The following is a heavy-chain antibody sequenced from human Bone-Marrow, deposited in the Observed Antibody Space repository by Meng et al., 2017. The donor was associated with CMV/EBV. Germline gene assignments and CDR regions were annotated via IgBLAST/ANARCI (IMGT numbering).Heavy chain of an antibody. CDR2: ISSSSSYI. V-gene: IGHV3-21*01. J-gene: IGHJ5*02. D-gene: IGHD2-2*01. CDR3: APTYPNWFDP. CDR1: GFTFNNYA. Sequence: GESLKISCAASGFTFNNYAMHWVRQAPGKGLEWVSSISSSSSYIYYADSVKGRFTISRDNAKNSLYLQMNSLRAEDTAVYYCAPTYPNWFDPWGQGTLVTVSS.